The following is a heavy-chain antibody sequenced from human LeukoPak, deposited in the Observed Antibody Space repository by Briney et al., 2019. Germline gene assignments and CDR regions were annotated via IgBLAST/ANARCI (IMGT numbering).Heavy chain of an antibody. J-gene: IGHJ3*02. V-gene: IGHV3-23*01. D-gene: IGHD1-26*01. Sequence: GGSLRLSCAASGFTFSSSAMSWVRQAPGKGLEWVSAISGSGGSTYYADSVKGRFTISRDNSKNTLYLQMNSLRAEDTAVYYCAKDIDPQSGATVDDAFDIWGQGTMVTVSS. CDR1: GFTFSSSA. CDR3: AKDIDPQSGATVDDAFDI. CDR2: ISGSGGST.